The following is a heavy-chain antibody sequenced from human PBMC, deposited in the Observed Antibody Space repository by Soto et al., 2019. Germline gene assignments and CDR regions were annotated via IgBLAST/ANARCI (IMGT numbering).Heavy chain of an antibody. J-gene: IGHJ4*01. V-gene: IGHV3-33*01. Sequence: QVQLVESGGGVVQPGRSLRLSCAASGFTFSSYGMHWVRQAPGKGLEWVAVIWYDGSNKYYADSVKGRFTISRDNSKNTLCLQMTSLRAEDTAVYYCARWGIAAGDYWCHGTLVTVSS. CDR1: GFTFSSYG. CDR3: ARWGIAAGDY. D-gene: IGHD6-13*01. CDR2: IWYDGSNK.